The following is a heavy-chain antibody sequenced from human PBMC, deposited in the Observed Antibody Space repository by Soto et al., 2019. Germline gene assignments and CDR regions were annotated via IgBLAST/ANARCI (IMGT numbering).Heavy chain of an antibody. CDR1: GFTFSNAW. J-gene: IGHJ3*02. CDR3: ARRVIGSSRAFDI. CDR2: IKSKTDGGTT. V-gene: IGHV3-15*01. D-gene: IGHD3-10*01. Sequence: RPLRLSCAAPGFTFSNAWMRWVRQAPGKGLEWVGRIKSKTDGGTTDYAARVKGRFTISRDDSKNTLYLQMNSLRAEDTAVYYCARRVIGSSRAFDIWVQGTMVTVS.